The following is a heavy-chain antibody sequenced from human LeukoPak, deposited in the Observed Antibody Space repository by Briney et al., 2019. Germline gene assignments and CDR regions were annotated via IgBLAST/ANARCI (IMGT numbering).Heavy chain of an antibody. Sequence: GRSLRLSYAASGFAFSSYGIHWVRQAPGKGLEWVAVISYDGSNKYYADSVKGRFTVSRDNSKNTLYLQVNSLRPEDTAVYYCAKGHGSCWAFIDSWGQGTLVTVSS. CDR1: GFAFSSYG. CDR2: ISYDGSNK. J-gene: IGHJ5*01. D-gene: IGHD2-15*01. V-gene: IGHV3-30*18. CDR3: AKGHGSCWAFIDS.